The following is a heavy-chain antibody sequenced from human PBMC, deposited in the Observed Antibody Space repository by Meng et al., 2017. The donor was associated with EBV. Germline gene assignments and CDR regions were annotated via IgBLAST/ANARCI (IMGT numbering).Heavy chain of an antibody. V-gene: IGHV1-3*01. CDR3: ARSGATIFGVVIPTYYFDY. CDR1: GDTFTSYA. Sequence: VWLVAFGTETKKPAASVKVSCKASGDTFTSYAMHWVRQAPGQRLEWMGWINAGNGNTKYSQKFQGRVTITRDTSASTAYMELSSLRSEDTAVYYCARSGATIFGVVIPTYYFDYWGQGTLVTVSS. J-gene: IGHJ4*02. CDR2: INAGNGNT. D-gene: IGHD3-3*01.